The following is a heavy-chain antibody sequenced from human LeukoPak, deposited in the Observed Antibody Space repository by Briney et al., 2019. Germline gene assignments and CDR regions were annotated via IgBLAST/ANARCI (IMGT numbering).Heavy chain of an antibody. CDR2: IYYSGST. CDR1: GGSISSYY. V-gene: IGHV4-59*01. D-gene: IGHD2-21*02. J-gene: IGHJ4*02. CDR3: ARLVDSYGYWSYCGGDCYPDY. Sequence: PSETLSLTCTVSGGSISSYYWSWIRQPPGKGLEWIGYIYYSGSTNYNPSLKSRVTISVDTSKNQFSLKLSSVTAADTAVYYCARLVDSYGYWSYCGGDCYPDYWSQGTLVTVSS.